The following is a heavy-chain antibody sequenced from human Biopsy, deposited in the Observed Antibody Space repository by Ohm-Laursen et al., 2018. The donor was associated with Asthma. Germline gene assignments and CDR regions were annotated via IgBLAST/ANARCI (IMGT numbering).Heavy chain of an antibody. CDR1: GFTFSNYG. CDR3: ARDVMEWYLPAFDF. Sequence: SLRLSCAASGFTFSNYGMHWVRQAPGKGLEWVAVISFDGSNKDYADSVKGRFTVSRDDSKNTLYLQMNSLRPDDTAVYYCARDVMEWYLPAFDFWGQGTLVTVSS. CDR2: ISFDGSNK. V-gene: IGHV3-30*03. D-gene: IGHD3-3*01. J-gene: IGHJ4*02.